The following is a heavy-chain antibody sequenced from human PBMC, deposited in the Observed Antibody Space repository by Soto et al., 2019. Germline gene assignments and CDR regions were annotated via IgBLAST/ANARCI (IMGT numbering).Heavy chain of an antibody. D-gene: IGHD3-22*01. CDR2: INPSGGST. J-gene: IGHJ6*02. Sequence: ASVKVSCKASGYTFTSYYMHWVRQAPGQGLEWMGIINPSGGSTSYAQKFQGRVTMTRDTSTSTFYMELSSLRSEDTALFYFARDRYYYDSSGYAQGMDVWGQGTTVTVSS. CDR1: GYTFTSYY. V-gene: IGHV1-46*01. CDR3: ARDRYYYDSSGYAQGMDV.